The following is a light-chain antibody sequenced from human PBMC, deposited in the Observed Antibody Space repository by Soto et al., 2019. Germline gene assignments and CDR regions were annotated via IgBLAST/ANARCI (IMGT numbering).Light chain of an antibody. CDR1: SSDVGSYNL. J-gene: IGLJ3*02. V-gene: IGLV2-23*01. CDR3: CSYAGSSRV. Sequence: QSALTQPASVSGSPGQSITISCTGTSSDVGSYNLVSWYQQHPGKAPKLMIYEGSKRPSGVSNRFSGYKSGNTASLTISGLQAEDEADYYCCSYAGSSRVFGGGTKPTVL. CDR2: EGS.